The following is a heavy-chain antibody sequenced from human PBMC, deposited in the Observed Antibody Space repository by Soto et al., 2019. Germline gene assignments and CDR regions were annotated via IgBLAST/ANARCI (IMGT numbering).Heavy chain of an antibody. J-gene: IGHJ6*02. CDR2: IIPIFGTA. CDR1: GGTFSSYA. D-gene: IGHD4-17*01. Sequence: QVQLVQSGAEVKKPGSSVKVSCKASGGTFSSYAISWVRQAPGQGLEWMGGIIPIFGTANYAQKFQCRVTITADESTSTAYMELSSLRAEDTAVYYCARESDYGAAAPNYYYYGMDVWGQGTTVTVSS. V-gene: IGHV1-69*01. CDR3: ARESDYGAAAPNYYYYGMDV.